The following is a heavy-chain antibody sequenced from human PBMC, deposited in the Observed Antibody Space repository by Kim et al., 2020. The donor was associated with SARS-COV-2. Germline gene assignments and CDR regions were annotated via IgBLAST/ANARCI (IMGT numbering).Heavy chain of an antibody. V-gene: IGHV3-23*01. J-gene: IGHJ3*02. D-gene: IGHD2-21*02. CDR1: GFTFSSYA. CDR2: ISGSGGST. CDR3: AKYPDWMIVVVTAIPEDGAFEI. Sequence: GGSLRLSCAASGFTFSSYAMSWVRQAPGKGLEWVSAISGSGGSTYYADSVKGRFTISRDNSKNTLYVQMNSLRAEDTAVYYCAKYPDWMIVVVTAIPEDGAFEIWGQGTMVTVSS.